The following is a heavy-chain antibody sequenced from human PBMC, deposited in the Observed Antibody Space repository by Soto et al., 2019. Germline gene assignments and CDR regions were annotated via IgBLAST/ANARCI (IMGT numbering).Heavy chain of an antibody. CDR3: ARSRWKYTIYYYYGMDV. D-gene: IGHD1-7*01. J-gene: IGHJ6*02. Sequence: SVKVSCKASGGTFSSYAISWVRQAPGQGLEWMGGIIPIFGTANYAQKFQGRVTITADKSTSTAYMELSSLRSEDTAVYYCARSRWKYTIYYYYGMDVWGQGTTVTVSS. CDR2: IIPIFGTA. CDR1: GGTFSSYA. V-gene: IGHV1-69*06.